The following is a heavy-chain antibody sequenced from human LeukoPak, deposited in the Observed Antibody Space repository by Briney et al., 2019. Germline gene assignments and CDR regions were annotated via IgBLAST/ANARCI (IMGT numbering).Heavy chain of an antibody. J-gene: IGHJ5*02. V-gene: IGHV3-11*06. D-gene: IGHD3-22*01. CDR3: ARGASGYYDSSGTLFDP. CDR2: ISSSSSYT. Sequence: GGSLRLSCAASGFTFSDYYMSWIRQAPGKGLEWVSYISSSSSYTNYADSVKGRFTISRDNVKNSLYLQMNSLRAEDTAVYYCARGASGYYDSSGTLFDPWGQGALVTVSS. CDR1: GFTFSDYY.